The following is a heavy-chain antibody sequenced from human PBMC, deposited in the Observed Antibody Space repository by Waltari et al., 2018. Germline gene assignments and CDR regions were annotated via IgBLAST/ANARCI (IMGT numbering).Heavy chain of an antibody. CDR3: TRFEEVVAGEFDY. V-gene: IGHV3-48*01. J-gene: IGHJ4*02. CDR2: ISSSSSTI. D-gene: IGHD6-19*01. CDR1: GFTFSSYS. Sequence: EVQLVESGGGLVQPGGSLRLSCAASGFTFSSYSMNWVRQAPGKGLEWVSYISSSSSTIYYADSVKGRFTISRDNAKNSLYLQMNSLRAEDTAVYYCTRFEEVVAGEFDYWGQGTLVTVSS.